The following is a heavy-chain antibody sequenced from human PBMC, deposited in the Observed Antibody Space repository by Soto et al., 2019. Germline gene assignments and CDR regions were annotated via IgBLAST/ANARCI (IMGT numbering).Heavy chain of an antibody. Sequence: EVQLVQSGAEVKKPGESLKISCKGSGNSFINHWIGWVRQMPGKGLEWMGIINPADSDTRYSPSFQGQVTISADNSITTAYLQWNSLKASDTAMYYCARQDVLTGYFDCWGQGTLVTDAS. CDR2: INPADSDT. J-gene: IGHJ4*02. CDR3: ARQDVLTGYFDC. V-gene: IGHV5-51*01. D-gene: IGHD3-9*01. CDR1: GNSFINHW.